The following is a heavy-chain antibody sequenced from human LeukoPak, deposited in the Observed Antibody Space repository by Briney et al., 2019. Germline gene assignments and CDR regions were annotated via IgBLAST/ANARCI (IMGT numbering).Heavy chain of an antibody. J-gene: IGHJ4*02. V-gene: IGHV4-4*02. CDR2: IYHSGST. D-gene: IGHD3-22*01. CDR3: AKQGGYYYDSSGSAGYFDY. CDR1: GGSISSSNW. Sequence: PSGTLSLTCAVSGGSISSSNWWSWVRQPPGKGLEWIGEIYHSGSTNYNPSLKSRVTISVDKSKNQFSLKLSSVTAADTAVYYCAKQGGYYYDSSGSAGYFDYWGQGTLVTVSS.